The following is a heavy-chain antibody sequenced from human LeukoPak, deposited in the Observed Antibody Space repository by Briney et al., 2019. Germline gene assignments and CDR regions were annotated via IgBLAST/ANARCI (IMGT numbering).Heavy chain of an antibody. V-gene: IGHV1-18*01. CDR3: ARDGTSTDDY. D-gene: IGHD1-7*01. CDR1: GYTFTGFG. CDR2: ISGYNDNT. J-gene: IGHJ4*02. Sequence: ASVKVSCKASGYTFTGFGINWVRQAPGLELEWMGWISGYNDNTHYAKKFQGRVTLTTDTPTSTAYMELRSLRSDDTAVYYCARDGTSTDDYWGQGTLVTVSS.